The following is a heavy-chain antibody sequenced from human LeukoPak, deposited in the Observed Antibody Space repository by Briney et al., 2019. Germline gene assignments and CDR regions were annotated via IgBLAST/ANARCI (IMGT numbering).Heavy chain of an antibody. CDR2: ISSSSSTI. CDR3: AIGTVTSLFDY. J-gene: IGHJ4*02. V-gene: IGHV3-48*01. D-gene: IGHD4-11*01. CDR1: GFTFSSFS. Sequence: GSLRLSCAASGFTFSSFSMNWVRQAPGKGLEWVSYISSSSSTIYYADSVKGRFTISRDNAKNSLYLQMNSLRAEDTAVYYCAIGTVTSLFDYWGQGTLVTVSS.